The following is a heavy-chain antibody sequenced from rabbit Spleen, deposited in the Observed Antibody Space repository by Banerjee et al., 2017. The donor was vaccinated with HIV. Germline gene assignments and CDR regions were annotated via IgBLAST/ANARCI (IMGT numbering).Heavy chain of an antibody. CDR2: IAGSSNGFT. CDR1: GFSFNNNDY. V-gene: IGHV1S40*01. J-gene: IGHJ6*01. D-gene: IGHD8-1*01. Sequence: VESGGDLVKPGASLTLTCTASGFSFNNNDYMCWVRQAPGKGLEWISCIAGSSNGFTYSATWAKGRFTCSKTSSTTVTLQMTSLTVADTATYFCARDTGTSFSTYGMDLWGPGTLVTVS. CDR3: ARDTGTSFSTYGMDL.